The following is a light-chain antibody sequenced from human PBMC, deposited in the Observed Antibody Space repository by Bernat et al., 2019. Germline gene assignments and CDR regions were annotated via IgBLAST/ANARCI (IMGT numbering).Light chain of an antibody. V-gene: IGLV2-14*03. CDR1: SSDVGGSNY. CDR2: DVT. Sequence: QSALTQPASVSGSPGQSITISCTGTSSDVGGSNYVSWYQQHPGKAPKLMIYDVTKRPSGVSNRFSGSKSGNTASLTLSGLQAEDEADYYCSSYTSSSTVVFGGGTKLTVL. CDR3: SSYTSSSTVV. J-gene: IGLJ2*01.